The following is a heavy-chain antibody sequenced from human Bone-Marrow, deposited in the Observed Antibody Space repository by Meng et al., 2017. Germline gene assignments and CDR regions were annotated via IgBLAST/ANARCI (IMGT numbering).Heavy chain of an antibody. J-gene: IGHJ4*02. Sequence: SVKVSRKASGYSFTSYGISWVRQVLGQGLEWIGWISAYNGNTNYAQKLQGRVTMTTDTSTSTAYMELRSLRSDDTAVYYCAKEDPHYDLYGSGIYYDYWGQGTLVTVSS. V-gene: IGHV1-18*01. D-gene: IGHD3-10*01. CDR2: ISAYNGNT. CDR3: AKEDPHYDLYGSGIYYDY. CDR1: GYSFTSYG.